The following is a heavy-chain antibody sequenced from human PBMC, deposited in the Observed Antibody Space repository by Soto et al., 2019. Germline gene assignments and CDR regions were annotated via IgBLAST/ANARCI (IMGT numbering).Heavy chain of an antibody. CDR1: GYTFTSYD. Sequence: ASVKVSCKASGYTFTSYDINWVRQATGQGLEWMGWMNPNSGNTGYAQKFQGRVTMTRNTSISIAYMELSSLRSEDTAVYYCALYCSSTSCYETDAFDIWGQGTMVTVSS. CDR3: ALYCSSTSCYETDAFDI. J-gene: IGHJ3*02. V-gene: IGHV1-8*01. CDR2: MNPNSGNT. D-gene: IGHD2-2*01.